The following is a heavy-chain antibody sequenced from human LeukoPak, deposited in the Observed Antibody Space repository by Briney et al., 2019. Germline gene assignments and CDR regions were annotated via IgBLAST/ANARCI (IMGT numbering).Heavy chain of an antibody. Sequence: PGGSLRLSCAASGFTFSSYAMSWVRQAPGKGLECVSAISGSGGSTYYADSVKGRFTISRDNSKNTLYLQMNSLRAEDTAVYYCANSQTVAGSRYYFDYWGQGTLVTVSS. CDR2: ISGSGGST. J-gene: IGHJ4*02. D-gene: IGHD6-19*01. CDR1: GFTFSSYA. V-gene: IGHV3-23*01. CDR3: ANSQTVAGSRYYFDY.